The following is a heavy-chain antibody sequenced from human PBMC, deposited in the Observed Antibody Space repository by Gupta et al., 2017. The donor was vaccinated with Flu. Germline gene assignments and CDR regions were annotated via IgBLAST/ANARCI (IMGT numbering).Heavy chain of an antibody. CDR2: ISSSSSTI. CDR3: ARDLPGVGWFGELNWGHDY. V-gene: IGHV3-48*02. Sequence: EVQLVESGGGLVQPGGSLRLSCAASGFTFSSYSMNWVRQAPGKGLEEVSYISSSSSTIYYADSVKGRFTISRDNAKNSLYLQMNSLRDEDTAVYYCARDLPGVGWFGELNWGHDYWGQGTLVTVSS. D-gene: IGHD3-10*01. CDR1: GFTFSSYS. J-gene: IGHJ4*02.